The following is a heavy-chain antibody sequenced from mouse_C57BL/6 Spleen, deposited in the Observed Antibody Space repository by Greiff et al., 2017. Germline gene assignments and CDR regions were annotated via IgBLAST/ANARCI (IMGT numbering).Heavy chain of an antibody. J-gene: IGHJ4*01. CDR3: ARPYYCGSSYAMDY. CDR2: IDPSDSEP. D-gene: IGHD1-1*01. V-gene: IGHV1-52*01. CDR1: GYTFTSYW. Sequence: VQLQQPGAELVRPGSSVKLSCKASGYTFTSYWMHWVKQRPIQGLEWIGNIDPSDSEPPYNQTFTDKATLTVSKSSSTAYIQLSSLTTKVSAVYYCARPYYCGSSYAMDYWGQGTSVTVSA.